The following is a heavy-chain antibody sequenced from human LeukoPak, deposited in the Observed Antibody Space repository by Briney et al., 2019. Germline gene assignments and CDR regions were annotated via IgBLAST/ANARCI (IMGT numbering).Heavy chain of an antibody. CDR3: ARQSDFDY. D-gene: IGHD6-19*01. Sequence: GGSLRLSCAASGFTFGSYSMTWVRQAPGKGLEWVSSININSRYIYYADSLKGRFTISRDNAKNSLYLQMNSLRAEDTAVYYCARQSDFDYWGQGTLVTVSS. J-gene: IGHJ4*02. CDR1: GFTFGSYS. V-gene: IGHV3-21*01. CDR2: ININSRYI.